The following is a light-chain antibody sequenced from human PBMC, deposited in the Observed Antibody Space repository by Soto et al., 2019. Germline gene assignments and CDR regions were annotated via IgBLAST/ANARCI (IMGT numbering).Light chain of an antibody. CDR1: QNIRTY. V-gene: IGKV3-11*01. Sequence: ETVLTQSPDTLSLSPGERATLSCRASQNIRTYLSWYQQKPGQSPRLLVYDAVNRAAGAPDRFSGSGSGTDFTLTITNMEPDDSAVYVCQQRSDWPPLTFGGGTRVEIK. CDR2: DAV. J-gene: IGKJ4*01. CDR3: QQRSDWPPLT.